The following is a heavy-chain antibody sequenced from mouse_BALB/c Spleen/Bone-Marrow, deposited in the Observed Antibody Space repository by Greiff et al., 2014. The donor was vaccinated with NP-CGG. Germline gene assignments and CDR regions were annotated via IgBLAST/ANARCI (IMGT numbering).Heavy chain of an antibody. CDR1: GFNIKDTY. CDR3: ATYYYGSSWGFAY. Sequence: EVMLVESGAELVKPGASVKLSCTASGFNIKDTYMHWVKQRPEQDLEWIGRIDPANGNTKYDPKFQGKATITADTSSNTAYLQLSSLTSEDTAVYYCATYYYGSSWGFAYWGQGTLVTVSA. V-gene: IGHV14-3*02. CDR2: IDPANGNT. D-gene: IGHD1-1*01. J-gene: IGHJ3*01.